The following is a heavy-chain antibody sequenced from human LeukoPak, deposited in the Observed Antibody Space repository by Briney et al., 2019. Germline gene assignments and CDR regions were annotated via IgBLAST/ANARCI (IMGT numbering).Heavy chain of an antibody. V-gene: IGHV3-23*01. CDR2: ISGSGGST. J-gene: IGHJ4*02. CDR1: GFTFITYA. Sequence: GGSLRLSCAASGFTFITYAMSWVRQAPGKGLEWVSAISGSGGSTYYADSVKGRFTISRDNSKNTLYLQMNSLRAEDTAVYYCAKDPYGDYGYYFDYWGQGTLVTVSS. CDR3: AKDPYGDYGYYFDY. D-gene: IGHD4-17*01.